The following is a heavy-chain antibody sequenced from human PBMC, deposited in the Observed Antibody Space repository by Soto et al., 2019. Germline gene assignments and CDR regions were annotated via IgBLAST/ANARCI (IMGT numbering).Heavy chain of an antibody. CDR1: GFTFSSYS. V-gene: IGHV3-21*01. CDR3: ARDPNYYDSSQPY. D-gene: IGHD3-22*01. CDR2: ISSSSSYI. J-gene: IGHJ4*02. Sequence: GGSLRLSCAASGFTFSSYSMNWVRQAPGKGLEWVSSISSSSSYIYYADSVKGRFTISRDNAKNSLYLQMNSLRAEDTAVYYCARDPNYYDSSQPYWGQGTLVTVSS.